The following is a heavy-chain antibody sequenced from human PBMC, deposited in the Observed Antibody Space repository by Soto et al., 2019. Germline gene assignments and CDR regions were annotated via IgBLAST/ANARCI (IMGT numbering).Heavy chain of an antibody. CDR3: ARQAELRFLEWFYYFDY. CDR2: IYYSGST. J-gene: IGHJ4*02. Sequence: SETLSVTWTVLGGSISSSSYYRGWIRQPPGKGLEWIGSIYYSGSTYYNPSLKSRVTISVDTSKNQFSLKLSSVTAADTAVYYCARQAELRFLEWFYYFDYWGQGTLVTVSS. D-gene: IGHD3-3*01. V-gene: IGHV4-39*01. CDR1: GGSISSSSYY.